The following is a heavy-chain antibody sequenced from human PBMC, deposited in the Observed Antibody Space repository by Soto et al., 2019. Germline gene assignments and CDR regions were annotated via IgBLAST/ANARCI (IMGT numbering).Heavy chain of an antibody. V-gene: IGHV3-23*01. CDR1: GFTFGSHT. J-gene: IGHJ4*02. Sequence: GGSLRLSCAASGFTFGSHTMGWVRQAPGKGLEWVSVIGGDGVATEFAGSVKGRFTISRDNSKNTLYLQLNTLRAEDTAVYYCARGSSTLTRHFDFWGQGTLVTVSS. CDR3: ARGSSTLTRHFDF. D-gene: IGHD3-10*01. CDR2: IGGDGVAT.